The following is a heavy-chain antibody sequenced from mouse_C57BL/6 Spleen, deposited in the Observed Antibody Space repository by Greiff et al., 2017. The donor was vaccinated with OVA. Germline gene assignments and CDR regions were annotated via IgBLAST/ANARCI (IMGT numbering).Heavy chain of an antibody. D-gene: IGHD1-1*01. CDR1: GYTFTSYG. CDR3: ARDDSSRSGFAY. V-gene: IGHV1-81*01. CDR2: IYPRSGNT. Sequence: VQGVESGAELARPGASVKLSCKASGYTFTSYGISWVKQRTGQGLEWIGEIYPRSGNTYYNEKFKGKATLTADKSSSTAYMELRSLTSEDSAVYYCARDDSSRSGFAYWGQGTLVTVSA. J-gene: IGHJ3*01.